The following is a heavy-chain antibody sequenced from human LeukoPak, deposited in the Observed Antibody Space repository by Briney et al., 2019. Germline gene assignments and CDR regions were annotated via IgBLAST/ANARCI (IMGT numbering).Heavy chain of an antibody. V-gene: IGHV4-34*01. J-gene: IGHJ4*02. D-gene: IGHD6-19*01. Sequence: SDTLSLTCAVYGGSFSGYYWSWLRQPPGKGLEWIGEINHSGSTNYNPSLKSRVTISVDTSKNKFSLKLSSVTAADTAVYYCARLGSSGWGGKNEYYFDYWGQETLVTVSS. CDR2: INHSGST. CDR3: ARLGSSGWGGKNEYYFDY. CDR1: GGSFSGYY.